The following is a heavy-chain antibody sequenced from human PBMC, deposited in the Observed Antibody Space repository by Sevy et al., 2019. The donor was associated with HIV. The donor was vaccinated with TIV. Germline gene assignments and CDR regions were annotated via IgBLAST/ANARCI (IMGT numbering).Heavy chain of an antibody. Sequence: SETLSLTCTVSGGSISSSSYYWGWIRQPPGKGLEWIGCIYYSGSTYYNPSLKSRFTISVDTSKNQFSLKLSSVTAADTAVYYCARRYSYGYGWFDPWGQGTLVTVSS. CDR3: ARRYSYGYGWFDP. J-gene: IGHJ5*02. V-gene: IGHV4-39*01. CDR1: GGSISSSSYY. D-gene: IGHD5-18*01. CDR2: IYYSGST.